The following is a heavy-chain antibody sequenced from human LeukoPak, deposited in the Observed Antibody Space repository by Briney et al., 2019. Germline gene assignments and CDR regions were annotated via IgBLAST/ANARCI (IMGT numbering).Heavy chain of an antibody. J-gene: IGHJ4*02. D-gene: IGHD6-19*01. CDR3: ARGEYSSGWYFDY. Sequence: SETLSLTCAVSGYSISSGYYWDWIRHPPGKGLEWFGSIYHSGSTYYNPSLKSRITISIDTSKNQFSLKLSSVTAADTAVYYCARGEYSSGWYFDYWGQGTLVTVSS. V-gene: IGHV4-38-2*01. CDR1: GYSISSGYY. CDR2: IYHSGST.